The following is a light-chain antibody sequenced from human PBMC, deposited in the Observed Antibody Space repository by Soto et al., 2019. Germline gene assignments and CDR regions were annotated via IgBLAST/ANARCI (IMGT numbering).Light chain of an antibody. CDR1: QRISSW. J-gene: IGKJ2*01. Sequence: DIPMTQSPSTLSASVGDRVTITCRASQRISSWLAWYQQKPGKAPKLLIYKASSLESGVPSRFSGSGSGTEFTLTISSLQPDDFATYYCQQYKSYPYTFGQGTKLEIK. CDR2: KAS. V-gene: IGKV1-5*03. CDR3: QQYKSYPYT.